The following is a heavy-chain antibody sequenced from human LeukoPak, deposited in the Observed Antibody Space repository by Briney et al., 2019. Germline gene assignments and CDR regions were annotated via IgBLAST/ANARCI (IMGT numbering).Heavy chain of an antibody. Sequence: SETLSLTCTVSGDSISPYYWSWIRQPPGKGLEWIGYIYYSGSTNYNPSLKSRVTISVDTSKNQFSLKLSSVTAADTAVYYCARADQDIVVVPAAAGYYMDVWGKGTTVTVSS. D-gene: IGHD2-2*01. J-gene: IGHJ6*03. CDR3: ARADQDIVVVPAAAGYYMDV. CDR2: IYYSGST. CDR1: GDSISPYY. V-gene: IGHV4-59*01.